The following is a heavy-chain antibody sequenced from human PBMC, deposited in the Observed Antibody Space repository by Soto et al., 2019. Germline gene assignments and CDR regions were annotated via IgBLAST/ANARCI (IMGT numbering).Heavy chain of an antibody. CDR1: CYAFTSYG. D-gene: IGHD4-17*01. J-gene: IGHJ4*02. CDR3: ARPSSVTTVIDY. V-gene: IGHV1-18*01. CDR2: ISAYNGNT. Sequence: SVQVSFRASCYAFTSYGISWVRQAPGQGLEWMGWISAYNGNTNYAQKLQGRVTMTTDTSTSTAYMELRSLRSDDTAVYYCARPSSVTTVIDYWGQGTLVTVSS.